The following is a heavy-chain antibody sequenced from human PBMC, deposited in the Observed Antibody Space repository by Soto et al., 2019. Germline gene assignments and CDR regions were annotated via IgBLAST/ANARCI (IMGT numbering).Heavy chain of an antibody. J-gene: IGHJ5*02. Sequence: ASVKVSCKASGYTFTSYGVSWVRQAPGQGLEWMGWISAYNGNTNYAQKLQGRVTMTTDTSTSTAYMELRSLRSDDTAVYYCARSIGILPPIKFDPWGQGTLVTVSS. CDR3: ARSIGILPPIKFDP. D-gene: IGHD2-21*01. CDR2: ISAYNGNT. CDR1: GYTFTSYG. V-gene: IGHV1-18*01.